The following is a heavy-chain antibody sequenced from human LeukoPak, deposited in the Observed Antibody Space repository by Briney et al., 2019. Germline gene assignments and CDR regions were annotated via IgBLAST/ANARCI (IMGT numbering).Heavy chain of an antibody. D-gene: IGHD1-26*01. J-gene: IGHJ3*02. V-gene: IGHV1-2*02. Sequence: GASVKVSCKTSGYTFTGYYMHWVRQAPGQGHEWMGWINPNSGDTNYAQKFQDRVTMTRDTSITTAYMELSGLRSDDTALYYCARGSEVGATQKNALDIWGQGTMVTVSS. CDR3: ARGSEVGATQKNALDI. CDR1: GYTFTGYY. CDR2: INPNSGDT.